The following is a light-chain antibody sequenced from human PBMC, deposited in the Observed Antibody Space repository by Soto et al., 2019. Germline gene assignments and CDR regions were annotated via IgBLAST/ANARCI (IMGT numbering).Light chain of an antibody. CDR3: QQYNDNWT. CDR2: KAS. Sequence: DIQMTQSPSTLSASVGDRVTITCRASQSISSWLAWYQQKPGQAPKLLIYKASTLQSGVPSRFSGSGSGTEFTLAISSLQPDDSATYYCQQYNDNWTFGQGNKVEIK. J-gene: IGKJ1*01. V-gene: IGKV1-5*03. CDR1: QSISSW.